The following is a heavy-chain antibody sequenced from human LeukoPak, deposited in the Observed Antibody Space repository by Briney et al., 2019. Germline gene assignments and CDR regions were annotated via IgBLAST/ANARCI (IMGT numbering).Heavy chain of an antibody. CDR2: ISGSGGST. J-gene: IGHJ4*02. V-gene: IGHV3-23*01. CDR3: AILPGYSSGWYEVNY. D-gene: IGHD6-13*01. Sequence: VQPGGSLRLSCAASGFTFSSYAMSWVRQAPGKGLEWVSAISGSGGSTYYADSVKGRFTISRDNSKNTLYLQMNSLRAEDTAVYYCAILPGYSSGWYEVNYWGQGTLVTVSS. CDR1: GFTFSSYA.